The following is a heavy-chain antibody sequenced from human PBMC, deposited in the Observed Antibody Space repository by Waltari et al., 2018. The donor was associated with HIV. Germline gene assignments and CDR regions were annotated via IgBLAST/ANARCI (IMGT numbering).Heavy chain of an antibody. CDR3: ARHEADYDTVYYCDY. V-gene: IGHV4-59*08. D-gene: IGHD3-22*01. CDR2: IYYSGST. CDR1: GGSISSYY. J-gene: IGHJ4*02. Sequence: QVQLQESGPGLVKPSETLSLTCTVSGGSISSYYWSWIRQPPGKGLEWIGYIYYSGSTNDNPSRKSRVTISVDTSKNQFSLKLSSVTAADTAVYYCARHEADYDTVYYCDYWGQGTLVTVSS.